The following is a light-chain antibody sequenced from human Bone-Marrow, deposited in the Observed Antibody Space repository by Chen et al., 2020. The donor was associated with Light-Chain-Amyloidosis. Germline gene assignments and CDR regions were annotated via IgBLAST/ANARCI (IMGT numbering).Light chain of an antibody. CDR2: GDF. CDR1: NSDVGNYNL. V-gene: IGLV2-23*01. CDR3: CAYTGSSTWV. Sequence: QSALTQPASVSGSPGQSITISCTASNSDVGNYNLVSWYQHHPGKAPKLIIHGDFKRPSGVSNRFSGSKSGNTASLTISGLQNEDEAHYHCCAYTGSSTWVFGGGTKLTVL. J-gene: IGLJ3*02.